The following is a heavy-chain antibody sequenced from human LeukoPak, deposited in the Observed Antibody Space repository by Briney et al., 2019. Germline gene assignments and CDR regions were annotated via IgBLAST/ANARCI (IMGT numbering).Heavy chain of an antibody. CDR1: GFTFSSYG. J-gene: IGHJ4*02. Sequence: GGSLRLSCAASGFTFSSYGMHWVRQAPGKGLEWVAVISYDGSNKYYADSVKGRFTVSRDNSKNTLYLQMNSLRAEDTAVYYCAKDHRPGYSGSWQFEDYWGQGTLVTVSS. V-gene: IGHV3-30*18. D-gene: IGHD6-13*01. CDR2: ISYDGSNK. CDR3: AKDHRPGYSGSWQFEDY.